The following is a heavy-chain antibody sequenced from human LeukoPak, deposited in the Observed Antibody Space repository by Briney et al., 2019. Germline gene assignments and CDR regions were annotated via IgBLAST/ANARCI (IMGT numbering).Heavy chain of an antibody. D-gene: IGHD3-9*01. J-gene: IGHJ6*03. CDR1: GYTFTGYY. CDR3: ARDDYDILTGYSQDFGYYYYYMDV. Sequence: ASVKVSCKASGYTFTGYYMHWVRQAPGQGLEWMGWINPNSGGTNYAQKFQGRVTMTRDTSISTAYMELSRLRSDDTAVYYCARDDYDILTGYSQDFGYYYYYMDVWGKGTTVTVSS. CDR2: INPNSGGT. V-gene: IGHV1-2*02.